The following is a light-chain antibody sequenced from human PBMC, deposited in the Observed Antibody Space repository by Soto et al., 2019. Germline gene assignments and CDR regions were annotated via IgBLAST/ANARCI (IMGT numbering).Light chain of an antibody. Sequence: SALTQPASVSGSPGQSITIPCTVTSSNVGGYNYASWYQQHPGKAPKLMIYDVSNRPSGVSNRFSVSKSGNTASLTISGLQAEDEADYYCCSYTSSSTPDNYVCVTGAEVTVL. V-gene: IGLV2-14*01. CDR1: SSNVGGYNY. J-gene: IGLJ1*01. CDR2: DVS. CDR3: CSYTSSSTPDNYV.